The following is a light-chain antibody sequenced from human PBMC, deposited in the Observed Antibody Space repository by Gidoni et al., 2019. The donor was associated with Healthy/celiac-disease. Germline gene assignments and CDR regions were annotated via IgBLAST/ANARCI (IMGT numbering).Light chain of an antibody. CDR1: QSISSN. J-gene: IGKJ5*01. V-gene: IGKV3-15*01. Sequence: EIVMTQSPATLSVSTGERATLSCRASQSISSNLAWYQQKPVQAPRLLIYVAATRATGIPARFSGSGSGTEFTLTISSLQSEDFAVYYCQQYNNLITFGQGTRLEIK. CDR3: QQYNNLIT. CDR2: VAA.